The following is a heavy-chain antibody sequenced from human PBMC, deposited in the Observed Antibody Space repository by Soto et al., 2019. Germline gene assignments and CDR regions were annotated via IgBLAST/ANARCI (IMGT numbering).Heavy chain of an antibody. CDR1: GGSISSGDYH. J-gene: IGHJ4*02. CDR2: IYYSGST. V-gene: IGHV4-30-4*01. D-gene: IGHD2-21*02. CDR3: VREAGELVVVTTIGLDF. Sequence: SETLSLTCTVSGGSISSGDYHWSWIRQPPGKGLEWIGYIYYSGSTYYNPSLKSRVTISVDTSKNQFSLKLSSVTAADTAVYYCVREAGELVVVTTIGLDFWGQGTLVTVSS.